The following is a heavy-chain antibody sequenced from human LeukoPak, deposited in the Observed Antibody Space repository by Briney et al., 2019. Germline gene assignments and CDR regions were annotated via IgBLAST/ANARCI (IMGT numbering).Heavy chain of an antibody. CDR3: ARGCVVRGGLLVEQWLAYDAFDI. J-gene: IGHJ3*02. V-gene: IGHV1-18*01. Sequence: ASVKVSCKASGYTFISYGISWVRQAPGQGLEWMGWISGYNGNTNYAQKFQGRVTMTTDTSTSTAYMDLRSLRSDDTAVYYCARGCVVRGGLLVEQWLAYDAFDIWGQGTMVTVSS. D-gene: IGHD6-19*01. CDR1: GYTFISYG. CDR2: ISGYNGNT.